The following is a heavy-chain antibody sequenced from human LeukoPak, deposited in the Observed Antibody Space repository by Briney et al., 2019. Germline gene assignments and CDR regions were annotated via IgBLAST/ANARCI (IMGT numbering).Heavy chain of an antibody. CDR2: ISGSGGST. V-gene: IGHV3-23*01. D-gene: IGHD2-2*02. J-gene: IGHJ4*02. CDR1: GFTFSSYA. Sequence: GGSLRLSCAASGFTFSSYAMSWVRQAPRKGLEWVSAISGSGGSTYYADSVKGRFTISRDNSKNTLYLQMNSLRAEDTAVYYCAKNGEYQLLYPYYFDYWGQGTLVTVSS. CDR3: AKNGEYQLLYPYYFDY.